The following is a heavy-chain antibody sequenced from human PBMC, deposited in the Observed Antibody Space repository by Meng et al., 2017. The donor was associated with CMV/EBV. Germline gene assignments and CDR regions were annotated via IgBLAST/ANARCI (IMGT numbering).Heavy chain of an antibody. J-gene: IGHJ6*02. D-gene: IGHD3-9*01. CDR1: GYSFPTYW. CDR3: ARAAYYYILTGYYSHEYYGMDV. V-gene: IGHV5-51*01. Sequence: KVSCKGSGYSFPTYWIAWVRHMPGKGLEWMGIINPGDSDTKYSPSFEGQVTISADKSIGAAYLQWTSLKASDTAIYYSARAAYYYILTGYYSHEYYGMDVWGQGTTVTVSS. CDR2: INPGDSDT.